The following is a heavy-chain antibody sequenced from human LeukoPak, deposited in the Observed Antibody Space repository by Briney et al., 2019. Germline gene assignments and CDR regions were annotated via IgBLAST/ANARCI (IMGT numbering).Heavy chain of an antibody. J-gene: IGHJ4*02. CDR2: INPSGGST. CDR3: ARYSSSWYGGGY. D-gene: IGHD6-13*01. V-gene: IGHV1-46*01. Sequence: ASVKVSCKASGYTFTSYYMHWVRQAPGQGLEWMGIINPSGGSTSYAQKFQGRVTMTRDTSISTAYMELSRLRSDDTAVYYCARYSSSWYGGGYWGQGTLVTVSS. CDR1: GYTFTSYY.